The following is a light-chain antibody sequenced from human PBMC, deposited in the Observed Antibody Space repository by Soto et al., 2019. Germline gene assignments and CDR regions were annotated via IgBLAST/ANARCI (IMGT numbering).Light chain of an antibody. V-gene: IGKV1-39*01. Sequence: DIQMTQSPSSLSASIGDRVTITCRASHTISSNLNWYQQKPGKAPQLLIYAASSVPSGVPPRFSGRESGTEFTLTVSSLQSEDFATYYCLQTYCVPWTFGHGTKVEMK. CDR3: LQTYCVPWT. CDR2: AAS. J-gene: IGKJ1*01. CDR1: HTISSN.